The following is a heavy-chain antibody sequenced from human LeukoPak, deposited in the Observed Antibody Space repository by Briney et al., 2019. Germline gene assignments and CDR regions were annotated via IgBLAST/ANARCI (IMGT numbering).Heavy chain of an antibody. CDR1: EFTFSGYD. CDR2: ISSSGGII. D-gene: IGHD2-2*01. J-gene: IGHJ4*02. Sequence: SGGSLRLSCAASEFTFSGYDMHWVRQAPGKGLEWVSCISSSGGIIYYADSVKGRFTISRDNSKNTLYLQMNSLGPEDTSVYFCARSPTSWYFDYWGQGTLVTVSS. V-gene: IGHV3-48*01. CDR3: ARSPTSWYFDY.